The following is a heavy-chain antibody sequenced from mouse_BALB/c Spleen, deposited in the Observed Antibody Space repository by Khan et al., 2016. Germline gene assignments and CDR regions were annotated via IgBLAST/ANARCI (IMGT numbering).Heavy chain of an antibody. J-gene: IGHJ3*01. CDR1: GYTFTDYS. V-gene: IGHV9-2-1*01. CDR2: INTETGEP. CDR3: ARRVHYDYDWFAY. Sequence: QIQLVQSGPELKKPGETVKISCKASGYTFTDYSMHWVKQAPGKGLKWMGWINTETGEPTYADDFKGRFAFSLETSASTAYLQINNLKNEDTATYFCARRVHYDYDWFAYWGQGTLVTVSA. D-gene: IGHD2-4*01.